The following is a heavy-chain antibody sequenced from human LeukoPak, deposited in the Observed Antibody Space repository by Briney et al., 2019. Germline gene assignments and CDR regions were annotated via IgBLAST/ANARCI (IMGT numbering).Heavy chain of an antibody. V-gene: IGHV4-34*01. CDR2: INHSGST. CDR1: GGSFSGYY. D-gene: IGHD3-3*01. J-gene: IGHJ6*02. Sequence: SETLSLTCAVYGGSFSGYYWSWIRQPPGKGLEWIGEINHSGSTNYNPSLKSRVTISVDTSKNQFSLKLSSVTAADTAVYYCARGFWSGYYWYYYHGMDVWGQGTTVTVSS. CDR3: ARGFWSGYYWYYYHGMDV.